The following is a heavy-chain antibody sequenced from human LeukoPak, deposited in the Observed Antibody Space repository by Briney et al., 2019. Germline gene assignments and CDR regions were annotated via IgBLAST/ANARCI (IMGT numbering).Heavy chain of an antibody. CDR3: ARDLPEWFDP. J-gene: IGHJ5*02. V-gene: IGHV4-39*07. CDR2: IYYSGST. Sequence: SETLSLTCTVSGGSISTSYYYWGWIRQPPGKGLEWIGSIYYSGSTYYNPSLKSRVTISLDTSKNQFSLKLSSVTAADTAMYYCARDLPEWFDPWGQGTLVTVSS. CDR1: GGSISTSYYY.